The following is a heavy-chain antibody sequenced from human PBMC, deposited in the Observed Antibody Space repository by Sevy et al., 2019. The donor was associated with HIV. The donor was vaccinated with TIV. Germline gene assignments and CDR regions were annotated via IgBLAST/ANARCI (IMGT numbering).Heavy chain of an antibody. Sequence: GGSLRLSCAASGFTVSDNYMSWVRQAPGKGLEWVSVIYSDGSTYYADSVKGRFTISRDNAKNSLNLQMNSLRAEDTAVYYCTRNGGAFDNGFDPWGQGTLVTVSS. CDR1: GFTVSDNY. V-gene: IGHV3-66*01. CDR3: TRNGGAFDNGFDP. CDR2: IYSDGST. D-gene: IGHD2-8*01. J-gene: IGHJ5*02.